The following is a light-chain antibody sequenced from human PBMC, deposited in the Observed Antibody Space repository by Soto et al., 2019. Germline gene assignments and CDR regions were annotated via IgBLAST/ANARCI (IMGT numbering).Light chain of an antibody. CDR3: QQYNNWPPVT. V-gene: IGKV3-15*01. Sequence: EIVMTQSPATLSVSPGERATLSCRASQSVSSSLAWYQQKPGQAPRLLIYGAATRATGIPARLSGSGSVTEFTLTISRLQSEDFSVYCCQQYNNWPPVTFGQGTRQEIK. CDR2: GAA. J-gene: IGKJ5*01. CDR1: QSVSSS.